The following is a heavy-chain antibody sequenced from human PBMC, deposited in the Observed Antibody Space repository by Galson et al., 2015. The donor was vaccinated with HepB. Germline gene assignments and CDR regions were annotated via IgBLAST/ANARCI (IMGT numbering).Heavy chain of an antibody. CDR1: GFTFSSYW. CDR3: ARGWFYASSSPDF. CDR2: IEHDGGDK. J-gene: IGHJ4*02. D-gene: IGHD6-6*01. Sequence: SLRLSCAASGFTFSSYWMSWVRQAPGKGLEWVANIEHDGGDKYYVNSVKGRFTISRDNAKNSLYLQMNSLTADDTAVYYCARGWFYASSSPDFWGQGTLVTVSS. V-gene: IGHV3-7*03.